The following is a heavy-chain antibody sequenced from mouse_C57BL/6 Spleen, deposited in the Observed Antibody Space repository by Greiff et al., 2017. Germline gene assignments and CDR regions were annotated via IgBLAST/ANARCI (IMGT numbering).Heavy chain of an antibody. CDR3: ARTAIYYDYEGAMDY. CDR2: IWSGGST. Sequence: VHLVESGPGLVQPSQSLSITCSVSGFSLTSYGVHWVRQSPGKGLEWLGVIWSGGSTDYNAAFISRLSISKDNSKSQVFFKMNSLQADDTARYYCARTAIYYDYEGAMDYWGQGTSVTVSS. V-gene: IGHV2-2*01. J-gene: IGHJ4*01. CDR1: GFSLTSYG. D-gene: IGHD2-4*01.